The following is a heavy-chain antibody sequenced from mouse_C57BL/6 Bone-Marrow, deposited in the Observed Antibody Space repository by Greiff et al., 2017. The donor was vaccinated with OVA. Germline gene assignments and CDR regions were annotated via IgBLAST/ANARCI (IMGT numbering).Heavy chain of an antibody. CDR1: GFSFNTYA. Sequence: EADGGLVQPKGSLKLSCAASGFSFNTYAMNWVRQAPGKGLEWVARIRSKSNNYATYYADSVKDRFTISRDDSESMLYLQMNNLKTEDTAMYYCVRTAQATEGYYAMDYWGQGTSVTVSS. D-gene: IGHD3-2*02. CDR2: IRSKSNNYAT. V-gene: IGHV10-1*01. CDR3: VRTAQATEGYYAMDY. J-gene: IGHJ4*01.